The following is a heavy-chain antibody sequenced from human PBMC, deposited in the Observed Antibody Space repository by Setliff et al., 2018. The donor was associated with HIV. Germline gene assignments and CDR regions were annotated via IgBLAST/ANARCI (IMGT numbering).Heavy chain of an antibody. CDR3: ARSPSVWFGEAYDGGHVNWFDP. D-gene: IGHD3-10*01. V-gene: IGHV4-59*10. CDR1: GYSISSGYS. Sequence: SETLSLTCAVSGYSISSGYSWSWLRQPAGKGLEWIGRIYTSGTTNYNPSFKGRVAMSLDTSRKQVSLKLTSVTAADTAMYYCARSPSVWFGEAYDGGHVNWFDPWGQGTQVTVSS. J-gene: IGHJ5*02. CDR2: IYTSGTT.